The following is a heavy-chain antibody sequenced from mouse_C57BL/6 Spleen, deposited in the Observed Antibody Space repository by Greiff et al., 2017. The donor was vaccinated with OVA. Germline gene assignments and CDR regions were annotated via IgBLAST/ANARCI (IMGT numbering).Heavy chain of an antibody. CDR2: IHPNSGST. V-gene: IGHV1-64*01. Sequence: VQLQQPGAELVKPGASVKLSCKASGYTFTSYWMHWVKQRPGQCLEWIGMIHPNSGSTNYNEKFKSKATLTVDKSSSTDYMQLSSLTSEDSAVYCCAPTVVATPFAYWGQGTLVTVSA. D-gene: IGHD1-1*01. CDR1: GYTFTSYW. CDR3: APTVVATPFAY. J-gene: IGHJ3*01.